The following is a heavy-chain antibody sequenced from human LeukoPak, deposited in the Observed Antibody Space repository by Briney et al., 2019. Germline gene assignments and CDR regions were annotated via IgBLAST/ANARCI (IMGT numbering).Heavy chain of an antibody. CDR1: GYTLTELS. J-gene: IGHJ4*02. D-gene: IGHD4-17*01. Sequence: AASVKVSCKVSGYTLTELSMHWVRQAPGKGLEWMGGFDPEDGETIYAQKFQGRITMTEDTSTDTAYMELSSLRSEDTAVYYCATAYGAYGDYEYWGQGTLVTVSS. V-gene: IGHV1-24*01. CDR2: FDPEDGET. CDR3: ATAYGAYGDYEY.